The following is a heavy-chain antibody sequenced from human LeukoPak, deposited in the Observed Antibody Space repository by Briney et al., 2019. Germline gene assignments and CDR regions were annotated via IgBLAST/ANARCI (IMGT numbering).Heavy chain of an antibody. CDR3: ASSGSYYHHFDY. V-gene: IGHV3-33*01. Sequence: GGSLRLSCAASGFTFSSYGMHWVRQAPGKGLEWVAVIWYDGSNKYYADSVKGRFTISRDNSKNTLYLQMNSLRAEDTAVYYCASSGSYYHHFDYRGQGTLVTVSS. CDR2: IWYDGSNK. J-gene: IGHJ4*02. CDR1: GFTFSSYG. D-gene: IGHD1-26*01.